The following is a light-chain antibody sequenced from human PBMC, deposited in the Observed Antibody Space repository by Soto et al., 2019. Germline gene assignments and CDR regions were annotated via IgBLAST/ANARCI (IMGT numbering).Light chain of an antibody. J-gene: IGKJ4*01. CDR2: DVS. V-gene: IGKV3-20*01. CDR1: QSVDRNF. Sequence: EIVLTQSPGTLSLSPGESATLSCRASQSVDRNFLAWFQHKPGQAPRLLIYDVSNRATGIPDRFSASGSGTDFTLTVSRLEPEDFAVYYCHPYAHSPLTFSGGTKVETK. CDR3: HPYAHSPLT.